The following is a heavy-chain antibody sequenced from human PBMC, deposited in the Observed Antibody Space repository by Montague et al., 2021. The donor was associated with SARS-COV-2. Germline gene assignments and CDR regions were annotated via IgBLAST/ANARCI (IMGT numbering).Heavy chain of an antibody. CDR1: GGSISSSSYY. V-gene: IGHV4-39*01. CDR2: IYYSGST. D-gene: IGHD5-24*01. J-gene: IGHJ4*02. CDR3: ARHFKVTFVRWLQPRGGFDY. Sequence: SETLSLTCTVSGGSISSSSYYWGWIRKPPGKGLEWIGSIYYSGSTYYKPSIKSRVTISVDTSKNQFSLKLSSVTAADTAVYYCARHFKVTFVRWLQPRGGFDYWGQGTLVTVTS.